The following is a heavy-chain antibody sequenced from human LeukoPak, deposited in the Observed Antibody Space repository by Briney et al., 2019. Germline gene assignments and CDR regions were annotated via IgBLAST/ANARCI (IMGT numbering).Heavy chain of an antibody. J-gene: IGHJ4*02. CDR3: ARHQRLGIAHYYFDY. CDR1: GGSFSGYY. V-gene: IGHV4-34*01. CDR2: INHSGST. D-gene: IGHD6-25*01. Sequence: SEALSLTCAVYGGSFSGYYWSWIRQPPGKGLEWIGEINHSGSTNYNPSLKSRVTISVDTSKNQFSLKLSSVTAADTAVYYCARHQRLGIAHYYFDYWGQGTLVTVSS.